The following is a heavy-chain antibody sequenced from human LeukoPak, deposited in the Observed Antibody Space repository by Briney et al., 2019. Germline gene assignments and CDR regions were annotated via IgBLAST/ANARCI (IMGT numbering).Heavy chain of an antibody. CDR1: GFTFSSYW. D-gene: IGHD2-15*01. CDR3: ARGAQGYYYDYMDV. Sequence: GGSLRLSCAASGFTFSSYWVHWVRQPPGKGLVWVSRINSGGSTTTYADSVKGRFTISRDNAQNTLYLRMNSLRAEDTAVYYCARGAQGYYYDYMDVWGKGTTVIVSS. V-gene: IGHV3-74*01. CDR2: INSGGSTT. J-gene: IGHJ6*03.